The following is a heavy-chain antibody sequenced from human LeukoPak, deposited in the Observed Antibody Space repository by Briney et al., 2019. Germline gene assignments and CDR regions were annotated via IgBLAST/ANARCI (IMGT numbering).Heavy chain of an antibody. CDR1: GFIFSNYA. J-gene: IGHJ4*02. Sequence: GGSLRLSCAASGFIFSNYAMHWVRQAPGKGLEWVTVISYDGSNEYYADSVKGRFTISRDNSKNTLYLQMNSLRAEDTAVYYCARAELYTAMVPNFDYWGQGTLVTVSS. D-gene: IGHD5-18*01. CDR3: ARAELYTAMVPNFDY. CDR2: ISYDGSNE. V-gene: IGHV3-30*04.